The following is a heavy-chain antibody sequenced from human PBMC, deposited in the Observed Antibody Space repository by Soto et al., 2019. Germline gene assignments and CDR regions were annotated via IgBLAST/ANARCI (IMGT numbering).Heavy chain of an antibody. CDR2: ISSSSSYI. Sequence: PGGSLRLSCAASGFTFSSYSMNWVRQAPGKGLEWVSSISSSSSYIYYADSVKGRFTISRDNAKNSLYLQMNSLRAEDTAVYYCARDCSSTSCYGGNAFDIWGQGTMVTVSS. V-gene: IGHV3-21*01. CDR3: ARDCSSTSCYGGNAFDI. CDR1: GFTFSSYS. J-gene: IGHJ3*02. D-gene: IGHD2-2*01.